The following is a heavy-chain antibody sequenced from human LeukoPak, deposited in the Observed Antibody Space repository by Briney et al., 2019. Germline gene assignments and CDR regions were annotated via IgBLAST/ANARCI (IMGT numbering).Heavy chain of an antibody. CDR3: ATKPLTAMGTGYFDY. Sequence: ASVKVSCKASGYTFTGHYMHWVRQAPGKGLEWMGGFDPEDGETIYAQKFQGRVTMTEDTSTDTAYMELSSLRSEDTAVYYCATKPLTAMGTGYFDYWGQGTLVTVSS. D-gene: IGHD5-18*01. CDR2: FDPEDGET. J-gene: IGHJ4*02. CDR1: GYTFTGHY. V-gene: IGHV1-24*01.